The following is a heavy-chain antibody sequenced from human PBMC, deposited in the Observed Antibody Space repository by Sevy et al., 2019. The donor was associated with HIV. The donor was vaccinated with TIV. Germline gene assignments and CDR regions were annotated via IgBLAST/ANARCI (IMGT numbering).Heavy chain of an antibody. CDR3: TRNIRDLVPYYYYYMDV. V-gene: IGHV3-49*04. Sequence: GGSLRLSCTGSGFTFDDYAESWVRQAPGKGLEWVGFIRSEAYGGTTAYGASVKGRFTISRDDSKNIAYLQMNSLKTDDTAVYYCTRNIRDLVPYYYYYMDVWGKGTTVTVSS. CDR2: IRSEAYGGTT. J-gene: IGHJ6*03. CDR1: GFTFDDYA. D-gene: IGHD6-13*01.